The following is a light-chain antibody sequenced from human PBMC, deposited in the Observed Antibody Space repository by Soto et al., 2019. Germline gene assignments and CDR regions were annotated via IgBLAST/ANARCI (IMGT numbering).Light chain of an antibody. V-gene: IGLV2-8*01. Sequence: QSALTQPPSASGSPGQSVTISCTGTSSDVGGYNYVSWYQQHPGKAPKLMIYEVSKRPSGVPDRFSGSKSGNTASLTVSGLQGDDEADYYSSSYAGSNNDVVGTGTKLTVL. CDR3: SSYAGSNNDV. CDR2: EVS. J-gene: IGLJ1*01. CDR1: SSDVGGYNY.